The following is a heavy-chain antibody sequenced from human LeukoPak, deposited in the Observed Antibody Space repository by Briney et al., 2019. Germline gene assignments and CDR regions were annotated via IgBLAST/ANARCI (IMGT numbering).Heavy chain of an antibody. J-gene: IGHJ3*02. V-gene: IGHV1-8*01. Sequence: GASVKVSCKASGYTFTGYDINWVRQATGQGLEWMGWMNPNSGNTGYAQKFQGRVTITRNTSISTAYMELSSLRSEDTAVYYCASSRTNYCGGDCPYDAFDIWGQGTMVTVSS. D-gene: IGHD2-21*01. CDR1: GYTFTGYD. CDR3: ASSRTNYCGGDCPYDAFDI. CDR2: MNPNSGNT.